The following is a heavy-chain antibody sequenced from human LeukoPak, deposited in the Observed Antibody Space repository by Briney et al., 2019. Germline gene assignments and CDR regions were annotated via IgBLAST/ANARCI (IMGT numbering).Heavy chain of an antibody. CDR2: ISSSSSTI. Sequence: SGGSLRLSCAAPGFTFSSYSMNWVRQAPGKGLEWVSYISSSSSTIYYADSVKGRFTISRDNAKNSLYLQMNSLRAEDTAVYYCASLLSSGWYLENYWGQGTLVTVSS. CDR1: GFTFSSYS. CDR3: ASLLSSGWYLENY. D-gene: IGHD6-19*01. J-gene: IGHJ4*02. V-gene: IGHV3-48*01.